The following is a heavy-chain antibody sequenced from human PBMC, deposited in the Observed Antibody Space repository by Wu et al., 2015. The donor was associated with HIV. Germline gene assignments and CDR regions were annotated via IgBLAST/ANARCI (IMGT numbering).Heavy chain of an antibody. J-gene: IGHJ4*02. CDR2: ISTYNGDT. Sequence: QVQLVQSGGEVKKPGASVKVSCKASGYIFTTYGISWVRQAPGQGLEWMGWISTYNGDTYYAQNVQGRVTMTSDTSTRTAYMELRSLRSDDTAVYFCVSSGRGDILSGRGEPLTGHYIPLFDYWGQGTLVT. V-gene: IGHV1-18*01. D-gene: IGHD3-9*01. CDR1: GYIFTTYG. CDR3: VSSGRGDILSGRGEPLTGHYIPLFDY.